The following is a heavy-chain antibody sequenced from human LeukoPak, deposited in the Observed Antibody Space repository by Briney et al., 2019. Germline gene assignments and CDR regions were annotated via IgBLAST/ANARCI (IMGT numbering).Heavy chain of an antibody. Sequence: SETLSLTCTVSGGSISSGGYYWSCIRQPPGKGLEWIGYIYHSGSTYYNPSLKSRVTISVDRSKNQFSLKLSSVTAADTAVYYCARDIRWASSSRDAFDIWGQGTMVTVSS. D-gene: IGHD6-13*01. CDR2: IYHSGST. CDR3: ARDIRWASSSRDAFDI. J-gene: IGHJ3*02. V-gene: IGHV4-30-2*01. CDR1: GGSISSGGYY.